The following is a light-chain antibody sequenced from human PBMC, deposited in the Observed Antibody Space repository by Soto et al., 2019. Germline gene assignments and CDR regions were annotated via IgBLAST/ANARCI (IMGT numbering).Light chain of an antibody. CDR2: GAS. J-gene: IGKJ1*01. V-gene: IGKV3-20*01. CDR3: QQYGSSPRT. CDR1: QSISSSY. Sequence: EIGLTRAPGTLSLSPGERATLSGRASQSISSSYLGWYQQKPGQTPRLLIYGASSRATGIPDRFSGSGSGTDFTLTISSLQAEDFAVYFCQQYGSSPRTFGQGTKVDIK.